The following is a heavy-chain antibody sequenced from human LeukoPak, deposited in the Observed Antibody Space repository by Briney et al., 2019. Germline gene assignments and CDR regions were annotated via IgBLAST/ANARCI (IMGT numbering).Heavy chain of an antibody. Sequence: SETLSLTCTVSGGSISSYYWSWIRQPPGKGLEWIGYIYYSGSTNYNPSLKSRVTISVDTSKNQFSLELSSVTAADTAVYYCARGLKYYYDSSGYYPWDYWGQGTLVTVSS. CDR1: GGSISSYY. V-gene: IGHV4-59*01. CDR2: IYYSGST. J-gene: IGHJ4*02. D-gene: IGHD3-22*01. CDR3: ARGLKYYYDSSGYYPWDY.